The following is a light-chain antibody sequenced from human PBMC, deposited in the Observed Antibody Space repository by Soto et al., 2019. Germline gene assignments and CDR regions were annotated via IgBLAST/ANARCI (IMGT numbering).Light chain of an antibody. Sequence: DIQLTQSPSFLSASVGDRVTITCRASQGISSYLAWYQQKPGKAPKLLIYAASTLQSGVPSRFSGSGSGTEFTLTLSSLQTEYFATYYCQQLNSYPFTFGGGTKVEIK. CDR3: QQLNSYPFT. V-gene: IGKV1-9*01. CDR1: QGISSY. CDR2: AAS. J-gene: IGKJ4*01.